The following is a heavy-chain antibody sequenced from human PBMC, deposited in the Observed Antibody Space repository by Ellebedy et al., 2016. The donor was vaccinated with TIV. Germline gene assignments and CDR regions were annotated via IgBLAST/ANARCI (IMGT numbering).Heavy chain of an antibody. CDR3: ARERGYYYDSNGYYYGYYFDY. D-gene: IGHD3-22*01. V-gene: IGHV1-18*01. J-gene: IGHJ4*02. CDR2: ISAYNGNT. Sequence: ASVKVSCXASGGTFSSYAISWVRQAPGQGLEWVGWISAYNGNTNYAQKLQGRVTMTTDTSTNTAYMELRSLRSDDTAVYYCARERGYYYDSNGYYYGYYFDYWGQGTLLTVSS. CDR1: GGTFSSYA.